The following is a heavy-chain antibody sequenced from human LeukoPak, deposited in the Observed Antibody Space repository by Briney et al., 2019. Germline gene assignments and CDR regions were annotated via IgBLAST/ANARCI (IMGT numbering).Heavy chain of an antibody. CDR2: ISAYNGNT. D-gene: IGHD6-6*01. CDR1: GYTFTSHS. Sequence: ASVKVSCKASGYTFTSHSISWVRQAPGQGVEWMGGISAYNGNTNYAQKVQGRVTMTTDTSTSTAYMELRSLRSDDTAVYYCARARGRYSSSSEGVDYWGQGTLVTVSS. J-gene: IGHJ4*02. V-gene: IGHV1-18*01. CDR3: ARARGRYSSSSEGVDY.